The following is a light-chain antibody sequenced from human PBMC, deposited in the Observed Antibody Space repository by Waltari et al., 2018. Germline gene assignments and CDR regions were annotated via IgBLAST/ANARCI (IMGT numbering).Light chain of an antibody. CDR3: KSADSSGTWV. J-gene: IGLJ3*02. CDR2: KDS. Sequence: SYELTQPPSVSVSPGQTARITCSGDALPKHYAYWYQQKPGQAPVLVVYKDSERPPGSPGRFSVSSSRKTGPLTIIGAQAEDEADYDGKSADSSGTWVFGGGTKLTVL. CDR1: ALPKHY. V-gene: IGLV3-25*03.